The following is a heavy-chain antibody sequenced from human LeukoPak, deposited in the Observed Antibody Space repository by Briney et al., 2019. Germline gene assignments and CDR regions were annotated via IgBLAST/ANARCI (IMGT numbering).Heavy chain of an antibody. CDR2: ISASGDTT. V-gene: IGHV3-23*01. J-gene: IGHJ4*02. Sequence: GGSLRLSCAASGFTFTSYTLAWVRQAPGKGLKWVSAISASGDTTYYADSLKGRFTISRDNANNMVYLQMDSLRAEDTALYYCAKTYTNSWYSFDCWGQGTLVTVSS. CDR1: GFTFTSYT. D-gene: IGHD6-13*01. CDR3: AKTYTNSWYSFDC.